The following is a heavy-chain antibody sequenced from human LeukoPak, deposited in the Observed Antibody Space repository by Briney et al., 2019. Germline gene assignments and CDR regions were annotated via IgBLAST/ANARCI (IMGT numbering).Heavy chain of an antibody. CDR2: IYDSGTT. CDR3: ARTGQQLVFAS. D-gene: IGHD6-13*01. V-gene: IGHV4-59*01. J-gene: IGHJ5*01. Sequence: SSETLSLTCTVSGGSISSYYWHWIRQPPGKGLEWIGCIYDSGTTNYNASLKSRVTISGDTAKNQFSLKMSSVTAADTAVYFCARTGQQLVFASWGQGTLVTISS. CDR1: GGSISSYY.